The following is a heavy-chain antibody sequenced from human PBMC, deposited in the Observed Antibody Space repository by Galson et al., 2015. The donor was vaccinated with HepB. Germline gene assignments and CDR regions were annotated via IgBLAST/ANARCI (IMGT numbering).Heavy chain of an antibody. CDR3: ARVRYYYDSSGYLFDY. V-gene: IGHV4-34*01. CDR2: INHSGST. CDR1: GGSFSGYY. Sequence: SETLSLTCAVYGGSFSGYYWSWIRQPPGKGLEWIGEINHSGSTNYNPSLKSRVTISVDTSKNQFSLKLSSVTAADTAVYYCARVRYYYDSSGYLFDYWGQGTLVTVSS. D-gene: IGHD3-22*01. J-gene: IGHJ4*02.